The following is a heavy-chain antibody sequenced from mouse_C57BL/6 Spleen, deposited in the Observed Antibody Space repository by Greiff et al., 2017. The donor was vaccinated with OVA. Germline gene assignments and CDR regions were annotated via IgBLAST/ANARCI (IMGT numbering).Heavy chain of an antibody. CDR1: GYTFTDYY. V-gene: IGHV1-26*01. CDR3: ARDSYFDY. D-gene: IGHD2-12*01. CDR2: INPNNGGT. J-gene: IGHJ2*01. Sequence: VQLQQSGPELVKPGASVKISCKASGYTFTDYYMNWVKQSHGKSLEWIGDINPNNGGTSYNQKFKGKATLTVDKSSSTAYMELRSLTSEDSAVYDCARDSYFDYWGQGTTLTVSS.